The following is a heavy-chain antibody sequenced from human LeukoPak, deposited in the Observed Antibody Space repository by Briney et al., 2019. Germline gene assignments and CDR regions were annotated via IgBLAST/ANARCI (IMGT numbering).Heavy chain of an antibody. V-gene: IGHV3-11*04. J-gene: IGHJ6*03. D-gene: IGHD2-15*01. CDR2: ISSSGSTI. Sequence: PGGSLRLSCAASGFTFSDYYMSWIRQAPGKGLEWVPYISSSGSTIYYADSVKGRFTISRDNAKNSLYLQMNSLRAEDTAVYYCARASEGGYYYYYMDVWGKGTTVTVSS. CDR1: GFTFSDYY. CDR3: ARASEGGYYYYYMDV.